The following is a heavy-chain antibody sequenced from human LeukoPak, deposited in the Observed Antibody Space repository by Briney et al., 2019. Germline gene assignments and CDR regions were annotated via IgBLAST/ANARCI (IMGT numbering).Heavy chain of an antibody. CDR3: ARAGLGDFWSGYSSNYYYYGMDV. CDR2: IYYSGST. CDR1: GGSISSYY. J-gene: IGHJ6*02. Sequence: SETLSLTCTVSGGSISSYYWSLIRQPPGKGLEWIGYIYYSGSTNNNPSLKSRVTISVDTSKNQFSLKLSSVTAADTAVYYCARAGLGDFWSGYSSNYYYYGMDVWGQGTTVTISS. V-gene: IGHV4-59*08. D-gene: IGHD3-3*01.